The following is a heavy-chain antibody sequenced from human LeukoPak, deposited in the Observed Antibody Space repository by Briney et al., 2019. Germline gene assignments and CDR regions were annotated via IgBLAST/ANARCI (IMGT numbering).Heavy chain of an antibody. V-gene: IGHV3-23*01. CDR1: GFTLSSYA. CDR3: AKSLRGGLRYFDWLLFLDY. Sequence: GGTLRLSRAASGFTLSSYAMSWVRQAPGKGLEWGSACGGSGGSTYYADSVQGGFTISRDKYETTLYLQMNSLRAEDTAVYYCAKSLRGGLRYFDWLLFLDYWGQGTLVTVSS. J-gene: IGHJ4*02. CDR2: CGGSGGST. D-gene: IGHD3-9*01.